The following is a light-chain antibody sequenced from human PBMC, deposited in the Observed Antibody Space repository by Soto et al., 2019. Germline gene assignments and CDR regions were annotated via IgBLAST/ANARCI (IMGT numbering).Light chain of an antibody. CDR2: LGS. CDR1: QSLLHSNGYNY. Sequence: DIVMTQSPLYLPVTPGEPASISCRSSQSLLHSNGYNYLDWYLQKPVQSPQLLIYLGSNRASGVPDRFSGSGSGTDFTLKISRVEAEDVGVYYCMQALQTPLLTFGGGTKVEIK. J-gene: IGKJ4*01. V-gene: IGKV2-28*01. CDR3: MQALQTPLLT.